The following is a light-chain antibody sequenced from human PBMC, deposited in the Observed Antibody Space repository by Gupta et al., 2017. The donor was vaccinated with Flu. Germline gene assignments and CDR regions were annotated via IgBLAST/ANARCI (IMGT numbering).Light chain of an antibody. Sequence: DIQMTQSPSTLSASVGDRVTITCRASQSISSWLAWYQQKTGKAPKLLIYKASSLGSWVPSRFSGSASGTEFTLTISSLQPDDFATDYGQQYNRDPLTCGGGTKVEIK. CDR1: QSISSW. J-gene: IGKJ4*01. CDR2: KAS. CDR3: QQYNRDPLT. V-gene: IGKV1-5*03.